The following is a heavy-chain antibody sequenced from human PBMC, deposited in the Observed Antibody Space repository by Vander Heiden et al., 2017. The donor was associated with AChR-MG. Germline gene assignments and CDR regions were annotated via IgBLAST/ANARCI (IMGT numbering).Heavy chain of an antibody. CDR3: ARDPSYYGSGSYYDY. J-gene: IGHJ4*02. CDR2: IYTSGST. Sequence: QVQLQESGPGLVKPSETLSLTCTVPGGSLSSYYWSWIRQPAGKGLEWIGRIYTSGSTNYNPSLKSRVTMSVDTSKNQFSLKLSSVTAADTAVYYCARDPSYYGSGSYYDYWGQGTLVTVSS. V-gene: IGHV4-4*07. CDR1: GGSLSSYY. D-gene: IGHD3-10*01.